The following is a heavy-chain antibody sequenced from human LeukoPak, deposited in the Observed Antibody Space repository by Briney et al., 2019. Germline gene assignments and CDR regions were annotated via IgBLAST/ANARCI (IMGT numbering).Heavy chain of an antibody. CDR1: GYTLTELS. D-gene: IGHD3-16*02. Sequence: GASVKVSCKVSGYTLTELSMHWVRQAPGKGLEWMGGFDPEDGETIYAQKFQGRVTMTEDTSTDTAYMELSSLRSEDTAVYYCATFSGYDYVWGSYRPIALDYWGQGTPVTVSS. V-gene: IGHV1-24*01. CDR3: ATFSGYDYVWGSYRPIALDY. CDR2: FDPEDGET. J-gene: IGHJ4*02.